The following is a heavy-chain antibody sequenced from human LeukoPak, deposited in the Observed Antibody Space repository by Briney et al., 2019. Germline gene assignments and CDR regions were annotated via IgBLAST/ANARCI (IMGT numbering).Heavy chain of an antibody. D-gene: IGHD2-2*02. Sequence: KPGGSLRLSCAASGFTFSTYGMNWVRQAPGKGLEWVSFISSSSTYIYYADSVKGRFTISRDNAKNSLYLQMNTLRAEDTAVYYCVRGGCSSSSCYNDYVDYWGQGTLVTVSS. V-gene: IGHV3-21*01. CDR2: ISSSSTYI. J-gene: IGHJ4*02. CDR3: VRGGCSSSSCYNDYVDY. CDR1: GFTFSTYG.